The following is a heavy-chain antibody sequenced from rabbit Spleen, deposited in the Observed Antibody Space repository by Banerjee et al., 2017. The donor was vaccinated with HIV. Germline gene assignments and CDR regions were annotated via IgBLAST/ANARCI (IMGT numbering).Heavy chain of an antibody. CDR1: GFDFSRGYD. V-gene: IGHV1S40*01. CDR2: IEGGNSAFS. Sequence: QQLVESGGGLVKPGASLTLTCKASGFDFSRGYDMCWVRQAPGKGLEWIACIEGGNSAFSYFASWAKGRITISKTSSTTVTLQVTRLTAADTATYFCARDTSSSFSSYGMDLRGPGTLVTVS. J-gene: IGHJ6*01. CDR3: ARDTSSSFSSYGMDL. D-gene: IGHD1-1*01.